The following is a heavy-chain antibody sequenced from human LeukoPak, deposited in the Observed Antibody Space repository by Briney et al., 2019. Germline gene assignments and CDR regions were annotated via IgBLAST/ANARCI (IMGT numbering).Heavy chain of an antibody. CDR3: ARREYCSDTTCSACLDY. CDR1: GYSFTTYW. D-gene: IGHD2-2*01. V-gene: IGHV5-51*01. J-gene: IGHJ4*02. CDR2: IYPGDSDT. Sequence: GESLKISCKGSGYSFTTYWIGWVRQMPGKGLEWMGIIYPGDSDTRYSPSFQGHVTISVDKSLNTAYLQWSSLKASDTAMYYCARREYCSDTTCSACLDYWGQGTMVTVSS.